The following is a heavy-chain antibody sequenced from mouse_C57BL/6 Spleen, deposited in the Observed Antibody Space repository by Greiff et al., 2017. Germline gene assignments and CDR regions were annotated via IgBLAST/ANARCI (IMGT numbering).Heavy chain of an antibody. CDR2: VCPYNGGT. D-gene: IGHD1-1*02. J-gene: IGHJ4*01. CDR3: GRCRYGDYAMDD. V-gene: IGHV1-36*01. Sequence: EVQLQQSGPVLVKPGPSVKISCKASGFTFTDYSMHWVKQSHGKSLEWIGIVCPYNGGTSYNQKFKGKATLTVDQSASTAYMELNSLTSEDSAVXYCGRCRYGDYAMDDWGQGTSVTVSS. CDR1: GFTFTDYS.